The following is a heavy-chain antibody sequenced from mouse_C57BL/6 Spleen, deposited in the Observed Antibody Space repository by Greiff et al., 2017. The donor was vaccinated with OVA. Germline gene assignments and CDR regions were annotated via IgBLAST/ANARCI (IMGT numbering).Heavy chain of an antibody. V-gene: IGHV1-9*01. CDR3: ASSPYDSNYGLAY. Sequence: QVQLQQSGAELMKPGASVKLSCKATGYTFTGYWIEWVKQRPGHGLEWIGEILPGSGSTNYNEKFKGKATFTADTSSNTAYMQLSSLTTEDSAIDDCASSPYDSNYGLAYWGQGTLVTVSA. CDR2: ILPGSGST. D-gene: IGHD2-5*01. J-gene: IGHJ3*01. CDR1: GYTFTGYW.